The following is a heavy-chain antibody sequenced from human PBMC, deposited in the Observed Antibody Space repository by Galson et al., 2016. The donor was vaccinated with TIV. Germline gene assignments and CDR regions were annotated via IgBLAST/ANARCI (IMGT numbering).Heavy chain of an antibody. CDR3: ARVVLAYSNYDGYYHGMDV. Sequence: SVKVSCKASGDTFNSYGIAWVRQAPGQGLEWMGGIIPMIGTPKYAQKFQGRVTITADKSTSTAYMELSSLRSEDTAGYYCARVVLAYSNYDGYYHGMDVWGQGTTVTVSS. D-gene: IGHD4-11*01. V-gene: IGHV1-69*06. CDR1: GDTFNSYG. CDR2: IIPMIGTP. J-gene: IGHJ6*02.